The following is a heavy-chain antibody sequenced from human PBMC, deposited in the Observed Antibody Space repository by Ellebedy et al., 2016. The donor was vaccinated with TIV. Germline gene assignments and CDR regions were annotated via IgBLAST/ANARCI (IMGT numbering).Heavy chain of an antibody. CDR3: ERHSFSNWFDP. Sequence: MPGGSLRLSGTVPGGSISSTNYYWGWIRQPPVKGLEWIGSINYSGSTYYNPSLTRRVTISVDPSTNQLSLNLSSVTAADTAVYYCERHSFSNWFDPWGQGTLVTVSS. CDR2: INYSGST. CDR1: GGSISSTNYY. D-gene: IGHD3-3*01. V-gene: IGHV4-39*01. J-gene: IGHJ5*02.